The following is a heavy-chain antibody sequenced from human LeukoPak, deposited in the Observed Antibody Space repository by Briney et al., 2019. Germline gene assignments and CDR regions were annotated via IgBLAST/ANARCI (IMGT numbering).Heavy chain of an antibody. CDR1: GGSISSGSYY. J-gene: IGHJ3*02. V-gene: IGHV4-61*01. CDR2: IYYSGST. Sequence: SPSETLSLTCTVSGGSISSGSYYWSWIRQPAGKGLEWIGYIYYSGSTNNNPSLKSRVTISVDTSKNQFSLKLSSVTAADTAVYYCARDTAPDAFDIWGQGTMVTVSS. CDR3: ARDTAPDAFDI.